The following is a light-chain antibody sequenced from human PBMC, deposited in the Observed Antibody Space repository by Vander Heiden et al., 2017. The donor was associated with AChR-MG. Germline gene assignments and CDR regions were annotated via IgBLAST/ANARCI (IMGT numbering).Light chain of an antibody. V-gene: IGLV2-11*01. Sequence: SALTQPRPVSGSPGQSVTISCTGTSSNVGGYDYVSWYQHHPGKAPKLMIYDVNKRPSGVPDRFSGSKSGNTASLTISGLHAEDEADYYCCSYAGTYTWVLGGGTKLTVL. J-gene: IGLJ3*02. CDR3: CSYAGTYTWV. CDR2: DVN. CDR1: SSNVGGYDY.